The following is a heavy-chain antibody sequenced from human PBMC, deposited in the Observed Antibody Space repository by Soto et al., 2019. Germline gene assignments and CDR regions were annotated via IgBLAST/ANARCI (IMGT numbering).Heavy chain of an antibody. CDR2: IIPIFGTA. J-gene: IGHJ4*02. Sequence: GASVKVSCKASGGTFSSYAISGVRQAPGQGLEWMGGIIPIFGTANYAQKFQGRVTITADEPTSTAYMELRSLRSDDTAVYYCARDEAPILTGYYSRFYFDYWGQGTLVTVSS. CDR3: ARDEAPILTGYYSRFYFDY. CDR1: GGTFSSYA. D-gene: IGHD3-9*01. V-gene: IGHV1-69*13.